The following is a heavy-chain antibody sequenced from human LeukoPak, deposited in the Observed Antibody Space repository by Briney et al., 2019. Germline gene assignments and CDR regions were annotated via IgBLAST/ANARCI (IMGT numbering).Heavy chain of an antibody. CDR2: ISAYNGNT. D-gene: IGHD3-22*01. V-gene: IGHV1-18*01. CDR1: GYTFTSYG. CDR3: ARNLRNYYDSSGPGDY. J-gene: IGHJ4*02. Sequence: ASVKVSCKASGYTFTSYGISWARQAPGQGLEWMGWISAYNGNTNYAQKLQGRVTVTTDTSTSTAYMELRGLRSDDTAVYYCARNLRNYYDSSGPGDYWGQGTLVTVSS.